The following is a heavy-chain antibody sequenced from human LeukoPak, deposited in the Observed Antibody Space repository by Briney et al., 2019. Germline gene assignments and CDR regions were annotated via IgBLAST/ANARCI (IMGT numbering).Heavy chain of an antibody. J-gene: IGHJ4*02. Sequence: RPGGSLRLSCAASGFTVSSNYMSWVRQAPGKGLEWVSGINWNGGSTGYADSVKGRFTISRDNAKNSLYLQMNSLRAEDTALYYCARLLVGSGHRDYWGQGTLVTVSS. CDR2: INWNGGST. CDR3: ARLLVGSGHRDY. CDR1: GFTVSSNY. V-gene: IGHV3-20*04. D-gene: IGHD2-15*01.